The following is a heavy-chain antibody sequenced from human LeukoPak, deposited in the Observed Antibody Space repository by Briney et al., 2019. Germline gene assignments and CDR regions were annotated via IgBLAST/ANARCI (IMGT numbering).Heavy chain of an antibody. D-gene: IGHD1-26*01. CDR1: GGSISSYY. CDR3: ARALPRRVGATQKHAFDI. Sequence: SETLSLTCTVSGGSISSYYWSWLRQPPGKGLEWIGYIYYSGSTNYNPSLKSRVTISVDTSKNQFSLKLSSVTAADTAVYYCARALPRRVGATQKHAFDIWGQGTMVTVSS. CDR2: IYYSGST. J-gene: IGHJ3*02. V-gene: IGHV4-59*01.